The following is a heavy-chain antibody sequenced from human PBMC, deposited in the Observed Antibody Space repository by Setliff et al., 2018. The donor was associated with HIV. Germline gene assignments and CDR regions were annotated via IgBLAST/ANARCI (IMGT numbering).Heavy chain of an antibody. CDR3: AGSSAWYRGTDF. CDR2: IYYRGSA. CDR1: GGSITTTNYY. V-gene: IGHV4-39*07. Sequence: SETLSLTCTVSGGSITTTNYYWGWVRQSPGKGLEWIGVIYYRGSAYYNLSLQSRVTLSVDTSKNSFSLHLTSVTAADTAVYYCAGSSAWYRGTDFWGRGTLVTVSS. D-gene: IGHD6-19*01. J-gene: IGHJ1*01.